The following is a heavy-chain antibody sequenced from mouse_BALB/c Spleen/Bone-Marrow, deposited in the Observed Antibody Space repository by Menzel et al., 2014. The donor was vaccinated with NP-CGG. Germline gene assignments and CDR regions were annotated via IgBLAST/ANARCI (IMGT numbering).Heavy chain of an antibody. CDR1: GFNIKDTY. D-gene: IGHD4-1*01. V-gene: IGHV14-3*02. CDR2: IDPANGNT. CDR3: ARWEYYAMDY. J-gene: IGHJ4*01. Sequence: VQLQQSGAELVKPGASVKLSCTASGFNIKDTYMHWVKQRPEQGLEWVGRIDPANGNTKYDPKFQGKATITADTSSNKAYLQPSSLTSEEAAVYYCARWEYYAMDYWGQGTSVTVSS.